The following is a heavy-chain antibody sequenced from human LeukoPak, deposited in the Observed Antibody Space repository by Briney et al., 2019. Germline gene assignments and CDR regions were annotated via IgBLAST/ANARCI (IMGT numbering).Heavy chain of an antibody. V-gene: IGHV1-2*02. CDR3: ARDPYDSSGYDDY. J-gene: IGHJ4*02. Sequence: ASVKVFCKASGYTFTGYYMHWVRQAPGQGLEWMGWINPNSGGTNYAQKFQGRVTMTRDTSISTAYMELSRLRSDDTAVYYCARDPYDSSGYDDYWGQGTLVTVSS. D-gene: IGHD3-22*01. CDR1: GYTFTGYY. CDR2: INPNSGGT.